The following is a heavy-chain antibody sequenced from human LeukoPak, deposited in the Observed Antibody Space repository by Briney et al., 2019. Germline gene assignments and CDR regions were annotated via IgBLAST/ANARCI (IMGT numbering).Heavy chain of an antibody. D-gene: IGHD1-26*01. CDR1: GGTFSSYA. CDR3: ARAPFIVSYYIGLLAFVT. Sequence: SVRVSCKASGGTFSSYAISWVRQAPGQGLEWMGGIIPIFGTANYAQKFQGRVPITTDESTSTAYMELSRLRSGDPAVYYCARAPFIVSYYIGLLAFVTWGHRTLVTASS. CDR2: IIPIFGTA. V-gene: IGHV1-69*05. J-gene: IGHJ5*01.